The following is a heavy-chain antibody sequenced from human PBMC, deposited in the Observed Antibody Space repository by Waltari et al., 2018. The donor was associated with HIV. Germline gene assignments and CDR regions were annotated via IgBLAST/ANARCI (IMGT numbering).Heavy chain of an antibody. D-gene: IGHD2-15*01. CDR1: GFTFSDYY. V-gene: IGHV3-11*01. J-gene: IGHJ4*02. Sequence: QVQLVESGGGLVKPGGSLRLSCAASGFTFSDYYMSWIRQAPGQGVDVVSYISNMGLTIYYADSVKGRFTISRDNAKNSLSLQMNSLRAEDTAVYYCARAFLGDGGGGYWGQGTLVTVSS. CDR2: ISNMGLTI. CDR3: ARAFLGDGGGGY.